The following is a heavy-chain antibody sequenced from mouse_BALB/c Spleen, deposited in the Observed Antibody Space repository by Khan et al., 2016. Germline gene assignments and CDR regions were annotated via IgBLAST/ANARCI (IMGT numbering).Heavy chain of an antibody. CDR2: VNPYTDGT. CDR1: GYTFTPYI. V-gene: IGHV1S136*01. Sequence: VQLQQPGPVLVKPGTSVKMSCKASGYTFTPYIIHWAKQKPGQGLEWIGYVNPYTDGTQYNEKFKHKATLTSDKSSSTAYMDLSSLTSDDSAVDYCARGDYWGQGTTLTVSS. CDR3: ARGDY. J-gene: IGHJ2*01.